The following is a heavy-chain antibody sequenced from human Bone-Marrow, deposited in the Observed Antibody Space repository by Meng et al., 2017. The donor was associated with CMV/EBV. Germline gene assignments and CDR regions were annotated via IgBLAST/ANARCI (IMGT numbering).Heavy chain of an antibody. CDR1: GGSISSGSSY. CDR3: ARGTYSTSWYWFDP. V-gene: IGHV4-61*01. Sequence: SETLSLTGTVSGGSISSGSSYWSWIRQPPGKGLEWIGYIHYSGTTYYNPSLKSRVTISVDTSKNQFSVKLSSVSAADTAVYYCARGTYSTSWYWFDPWGQGTLITVSS. J-gene: IGHJ5*02. D-gene: IGHD6-13*01. CDR2: IHYSGTT.